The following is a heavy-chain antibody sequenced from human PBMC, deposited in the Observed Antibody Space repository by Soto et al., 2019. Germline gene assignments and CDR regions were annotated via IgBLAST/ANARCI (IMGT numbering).Heavy chain of an antibody. CDR2: IIPMFGKA. D-gene: IGHD3-22*01. CDR1: GGTFSRYT. CDR3: ARDGTLYDGGAYYYLY. V-gene: IGHV1-69*13. J-gene: IGHJ4*02. Sequence: SVKVSCKASGGTFSRYTLSWVRQAPGQGLEWMGGIIPMFGKANYAQKFQGRVTITADESTRTGYMELRSLISEDTAVYYCARDGTLYDGGAYYYLYWGQGTLVTVSS.